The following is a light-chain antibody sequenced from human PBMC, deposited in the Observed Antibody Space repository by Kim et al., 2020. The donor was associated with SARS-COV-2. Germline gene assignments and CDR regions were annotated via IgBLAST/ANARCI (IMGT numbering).Light chain of an antibody. CDR1: RSNIGSNA. Sequence: PGQRVTISCSGSRSNIGSNAVNWYQQLPGTAPKLLIYNNDQRPSGVPDRFSGSKSGTSASLAISGLQSEDEADYYCAAWDDRLYVVFGGGTQLTVL. CDR3: AAWDDRLYVV. J-gene: IGLJ2*01. V-gene: IGLV1-44*01. CDR2: NND.